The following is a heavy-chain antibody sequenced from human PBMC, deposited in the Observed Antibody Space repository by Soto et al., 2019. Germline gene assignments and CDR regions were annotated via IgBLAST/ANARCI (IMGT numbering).Heavy chain of an antibody. D-gene: IGHD3-10*01. CDR3: ARALRAMVRGVIDY. CDR1: GFTFSSYS. V-gene: IGHV3-48*01. CDR2: ISSSSSTI. Sequence: GGSLRLSCAASGFTFSSYSMNWVRQAPGKGLEWVSYISSSSSTIYYADSVKGRFTISRDNAKNSLYLQMNSLRAEDTAVYYCARALRAMVRGVIDYWGQGTLVTVSS. J-gene: IGHJ4*02.